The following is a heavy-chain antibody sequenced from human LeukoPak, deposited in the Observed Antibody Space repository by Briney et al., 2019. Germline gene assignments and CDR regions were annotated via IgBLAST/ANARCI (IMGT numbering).Heavy chain of an antibody. J-gene: IGHJ4*02. CDR3: AKKEGNLDWLDY. V-gene: IGHV3-30*02. Sequence: GGSLRLSCAASGFTFSIYGMHWVRQAPGKGLDWVAYIRYDGSSKQYADSVKGRFTISRDNSRNTLYLQRNSLRAEDTAVYYCAKKEGNLDWLDYWGEGTLVTVSS. CDR1: GFTFSIYG. D-gene: IGHD3-9*01. CDR2: IRYDGSSK.